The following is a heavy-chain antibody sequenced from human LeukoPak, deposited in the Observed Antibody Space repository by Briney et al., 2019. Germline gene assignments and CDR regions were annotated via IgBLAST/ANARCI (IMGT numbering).Heavy chain of an antibody. D-gene: IGHD6-19*01. J-gene: IGHJ1*01. CDR2: IIPIFGTA. Sequence: SVKVSCKASGYNFANYDICWVRQAPGQGLEWMGGIIPIFGTANYAQKFQGRVTITADESTSTAYMELSSLRSEDTAVYYCASRIAVAGTQYFQHWGQGTLVTVSS. V-gene: IGHV1-69*13. CDR1: GYNFANYD. CDR3: ASRIAVAGTQYFQH.